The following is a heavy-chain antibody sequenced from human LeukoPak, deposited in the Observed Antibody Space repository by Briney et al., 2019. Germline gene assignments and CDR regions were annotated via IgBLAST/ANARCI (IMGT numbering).Heavy chain of an antibody. Sequence: SETLSLTCTVSGDSITNYYWSWIRQPPGKGLEWIGYIYYGGTTKNSPSLNSRVTISVDTSKNQFSLKLSPVTAADTAVYYCARRDSSGVVPRWDYWGQGALVTVSS. CDR2: IYYGGTT. J-gene: IGHJ4*02. CDR1: GDSITNYY. CDR3: ARRDSSGVVPRWDY. V-gene: IGHV4-59*08. D-gene: IGHD6-25*01.